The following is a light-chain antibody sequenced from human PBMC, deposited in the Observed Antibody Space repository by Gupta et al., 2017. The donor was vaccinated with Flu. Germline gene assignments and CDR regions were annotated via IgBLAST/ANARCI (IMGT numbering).Light chain of an antibody. CDR3: QSADSSGTSRV. CDR1: ALPTQY. Sequence: GQPARITCSGDALPTQYAYWYQQKPGQAPVLLIYKDSERPSGIPERFSGSSSGTTLTLTISGVQAEDEADYYCQSADSSGTSRVFGGGTKLTVL. CDR2: KDS. J-gene: IGLJ3*02. V-gene: IGLV3-25*03.